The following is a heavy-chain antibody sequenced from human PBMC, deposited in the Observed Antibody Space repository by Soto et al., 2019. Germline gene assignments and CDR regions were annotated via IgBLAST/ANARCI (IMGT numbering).Heavy chain of an antibody. CDR3: AGPYSSGDRLLGY. D-gene: IGHD6-19*01. Sequence: EVQQVESGGGLVKPGGSLRLSCAASGFTFSDYTMNWVRQAPGKGLEWVSSISSTSSFIYYADSVKGRFTISRDNAKNSLYLQMNSLRAEDTAVYYCAGPYSSGDRLLGYWGQGTLVTVSS. CDR1: GFTFSDYT. V-gene: IGHV3-21*06. CDR2: ISSTSSFI. J-gene: IGHJ4*02.